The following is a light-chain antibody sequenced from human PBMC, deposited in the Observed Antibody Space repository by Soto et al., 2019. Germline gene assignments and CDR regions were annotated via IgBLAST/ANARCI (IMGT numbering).Light chain of an antibody. J-gene: IGKJ4*01. V-gene: IGKV3-11*01. CDR3: QQRAGWPPT. CDR2: DAS. CDR1: QSLSSY. Sequence: EIVLTQSPATVSLSPGERATLSCWASQSLSSYLAWYQQKPGQAPRLLIYDASNRANGIPARFTGSGSGTDFTLTISSLKPEDFAVYFCQQRAGWPPTFGGGTKVDIK.